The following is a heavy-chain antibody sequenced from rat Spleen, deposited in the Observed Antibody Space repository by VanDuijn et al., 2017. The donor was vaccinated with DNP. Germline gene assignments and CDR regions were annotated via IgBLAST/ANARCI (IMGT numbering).Heavy chain of an antibody. CDR1: GFSFSKYG. J-gene: IGHJ2*01. D-gene: IGHD1-10*01. V-gene: IGHV5-20*01. CDR3: TREQHFHFDY. Sequence: EVQLVESGGGLVQPGRSLKLSCVASGFSFSKYGMAWVRQAPTKGLEWVATISSSGGSTYYRDSVKGRFTISRDNANSRLYLQMNSLKSEDTATYYCTREQHFHFDYWGQGVMVTVSS. CDR2: ISSSGGST.